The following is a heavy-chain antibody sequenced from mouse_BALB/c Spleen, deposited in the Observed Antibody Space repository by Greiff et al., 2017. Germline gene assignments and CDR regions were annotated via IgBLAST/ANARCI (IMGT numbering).Heavy chain of an antibody. D-gene: IGHD2-4*01. Sequence: QLQQSGPELVRPGVSVKISCKGSSYTFTDYAMHWVKQSHAKSLEWIGVISTYYGNTNYNQKFKGKATMTVDKSSSTAYMELARLTSEDSAVYYCARGGDYGAMDYWGQGTSVTVSS. V-gene: IGHV1-67*01. CDR2: ISTYYGNT. CDR1: SYTFTDYA. J-gene: IGHJ4*01. CDR3: ARGGDYGAMDY.